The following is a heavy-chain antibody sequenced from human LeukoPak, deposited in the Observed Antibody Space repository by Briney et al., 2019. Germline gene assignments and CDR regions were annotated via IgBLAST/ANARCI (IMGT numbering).Heavy chain of an antibody. J-gene: IGHJ5*02. CDR3: ARESIAAIWSDP. CDR1: GGSISSGSYY. Sequence: SETLSLTCTVSGGSISSGSYYWSWIRQPAGKGLEWIGRIYTSGSTNYNPSLKSRVTISVDTSKNQFSLKLSSVTAADTAVYYCARESIAAIWSDPWGQGTLVTVSS. CDR2: IYTSGST. V-gene: IGHV4-61*02. D-gene: IGHD6-6*01.